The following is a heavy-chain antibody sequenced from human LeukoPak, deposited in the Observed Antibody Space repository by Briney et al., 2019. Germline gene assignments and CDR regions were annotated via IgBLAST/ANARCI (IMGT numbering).Heavy chain of an antibody. V-gene: IGHV3-48*01. CDR2: ISRSSSKI. CDR3: AREGKLVSGYYDILTGYSDY. Sequence: GGSVRLSCGAWGFTLRRYSMKWVRQAPGKGREWVSYISRSSSKIYHADSVKGRFTISRDKAKNSLYLQMNSQRAEDTAVYYCAREGKLVSGYYDILTGYSDYWGQGTLVTVSS. J-gene: IGHJ4*02. CDR1: GFTLRRYS. D-gene: IGHD3-9*01.